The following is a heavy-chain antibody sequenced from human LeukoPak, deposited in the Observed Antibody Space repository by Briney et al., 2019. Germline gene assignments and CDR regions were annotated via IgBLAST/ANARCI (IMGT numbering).Heavy chain of an antibody. CDR1: GGSMKYYY. V-gene: IGHV4-59*13. J-gene: IGHJ3*01. CDR3: ARKSPAGLWFGDER. D-gene: IGHD3-10*01. Sequence: SETLSLTCTVSGGSMKYYYWNWIRQPPGKGLEWIGDIYDSGSTNYNPSLKSRVTISVDTSKNQLSLKLRSVTAADMALYYCARKSPAGLWFGDERWGQGTMVTVSS. CDR2: IYDSGST.